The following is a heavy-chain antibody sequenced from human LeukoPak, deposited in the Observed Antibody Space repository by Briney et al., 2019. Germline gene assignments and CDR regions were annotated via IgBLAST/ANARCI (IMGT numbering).Heavy chain of an antibody. J-gene: IGHJ4*02. CDR2: ISGSGATT. CDR3: AREDSYGYESGDY. Sequence: GGSLRLSCAASGFTFSSYAMSWVRQAPGKGLEWVSGISGSGATTYYADSVKGRFTISRDNSKNMLYLQMNSLRAEDTAVYYCAREDSYGYESGDYWGQGTLVTVSS. D-gene: IGHD5-18*01. CDR1: GFTFSSYA. V-gene: IGHV3-23*01.